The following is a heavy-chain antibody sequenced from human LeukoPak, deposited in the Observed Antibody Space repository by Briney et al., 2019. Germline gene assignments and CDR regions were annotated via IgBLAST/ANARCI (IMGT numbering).Heavy chain of an antibody. V-gene: IGHV3-30*02. J-gene: IGHJ6*03. CDR1: GFTFSIYG. CDR2: IRFDGSNK. D-gene: IGHD3-10*01. CDR3: ANGFGEFNYYYYYMDL. Sequence: GGSLRLSCAASGFTFSIYGMHWVRQAPGKGLEWVAFIRFDGSNKYYADSVKGRFAISRDNSRDTLFLQMNSLRPEDMAVYYCANGFGEFNYYYYYMDLWGKGTTVTVSS.